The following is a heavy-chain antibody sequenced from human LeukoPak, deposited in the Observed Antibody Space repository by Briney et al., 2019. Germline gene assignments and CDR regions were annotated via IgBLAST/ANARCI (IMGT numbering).Heavy chain of an antibody. J-gene: IGHJ4*02. D-gene: IGHD5-12*01. CDR1: GFTFSSYA. Sequence: PGGSLRLSCAACGFTFSSYAMSWVSQAPGKGLEWVSAISGSGGSTYYADSVKGRFTISRDNSKNTLYLQMNSLRAEDTAVYYCAKPLRYSGYEEFDYWGQGTLVTVSS. CDR3: AKPLRYSGYEEFDY. V-gene: IGHV3-23*01. CDR2: ISGSGGST.